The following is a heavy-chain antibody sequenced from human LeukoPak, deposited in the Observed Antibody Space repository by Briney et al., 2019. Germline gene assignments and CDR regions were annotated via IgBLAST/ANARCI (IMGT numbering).Heavy chain of an antibody. D-gene: IGHD6-6*01. J-gene: IGHJ5*02. CDR2: INYSGSN. CDR3: ARYSSSSGWFDP. CDR1: GXSISSSDYY. V-gene: IGHV4-39*01. Sequence: SETLSLTCTVYGXSISSSDYYWASIRQPPGKGLEWLGTINYSGSNSYNPSLKSRVTIYVDTAKNQISLKLDSVTAADTAVYSCARYSSSSGWFDPWGQGSLVTVSS.